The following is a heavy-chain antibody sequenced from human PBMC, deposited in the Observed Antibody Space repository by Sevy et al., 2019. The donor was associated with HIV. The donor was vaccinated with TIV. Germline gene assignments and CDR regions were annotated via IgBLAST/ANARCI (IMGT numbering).Heavy chain of an antibody. CDR3: ARGPDTQISLEYVLRSSEWMFRGKSFDY. J-gene: IGHJ4*02. CDR1: GFSFTTYS. V-gene: IGHV3-30-3*01. CDR2: IWYDGSRQ. D-gene: IGHD3-3*01. Sequence: GGSLRVSCSTSGFSFTTYSMHWVRQAPGKGLEWVAVIWYDGSRQKYADSVKGRFTISRDDSKSTLYLQMNALRLEDTAVYVCARGPDTQISLEYVLRSSEWMFRGKSFDYRGQGSLVTVSS.